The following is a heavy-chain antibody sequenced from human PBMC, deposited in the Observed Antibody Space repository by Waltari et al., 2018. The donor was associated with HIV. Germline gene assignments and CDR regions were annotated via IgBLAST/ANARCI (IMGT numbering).Heavy chain of an antibody. CDR1: GYTRTELS. J-gene: IGHJ4*02. Sequence: QLQRVQSGAVVKKPGASVKVSCKVSGYTRTELSLHWVGQAPGKGLEWMGGFVTEAAETIYAQKIQGSGTINAEKAQDTAYMGLNSLGSEDTAVYYCATAQICDTSSCYDDWGQGTLVTVSS. V-gene: IGHV1-24*01. D-gene: IGHD2-2*01. CDR2: FVTEAAET. CDR3: ATAQICDTSSCYDD.